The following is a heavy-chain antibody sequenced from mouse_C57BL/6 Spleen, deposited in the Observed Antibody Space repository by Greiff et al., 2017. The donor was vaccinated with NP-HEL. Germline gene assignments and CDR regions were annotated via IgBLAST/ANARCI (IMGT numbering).Heavy chain of an antibody. V-gene: IGHV1-69*01. J-gene: IGHJ3*01. CDR2: IDPSDSYT. Sequence: QVQLQQPGAELVMPGASVKLSCKASGYTFTSYWMHWVKQRPGQGLEWIGEIDPSDSYTNYNQKFKGKSTLTVDKSSSTAYMQLSSLTSEGSAVYYCARWGLRFAYWGQGTLVTVSA. CDR1: GYTFTSYW. D-gene: IGHD2-2*01. CDR3: ARWGLRFAY.